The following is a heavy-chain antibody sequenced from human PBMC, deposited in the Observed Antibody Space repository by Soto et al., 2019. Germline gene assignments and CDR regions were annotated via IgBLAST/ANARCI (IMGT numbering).Heavy chain of an antibody. CDR1: GFTFSSYS. J-gene: IGHJ4*02. V-gene: IGHV3-21*01. CDR3: AREPPNGDYEQNQGGFDY. Sequence: EVQLVESGGGLVKPGGSMRLSCAASGFTFSSYSMNWVRQAPGKGLEWVSSISSSSSYIYYADSVKGRFTISRDNAKNSLYLQMNSLRAEDTAVYYCAREPPNGDYEQNQGGFDYWGQGTLVTVSS. D-gene: IGHD4-17*01. CDR2: ISSSSSYI.